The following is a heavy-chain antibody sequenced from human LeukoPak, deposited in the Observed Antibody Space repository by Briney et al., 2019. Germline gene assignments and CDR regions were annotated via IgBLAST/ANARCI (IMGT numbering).Heavy chain of an antibody. Sequence: GGSLRLSCAASGFTFSSYTMNWVRQAPGKGLEWVSGISWNSGRRGYADSVKGRFTISRDNAKTSLYLQMNSLRAEDMALYHCAKGPDYDILTPIDYWGQGTLVTVSS. D-gene: IGHD3-9*01. CDR3: AKGPDYDILTPIDY. V-gene: IGHV3-9*03. J-gene: IGHJ4*02. CDR2: ISWNSGRR. CDR1: GFTFSSYT.